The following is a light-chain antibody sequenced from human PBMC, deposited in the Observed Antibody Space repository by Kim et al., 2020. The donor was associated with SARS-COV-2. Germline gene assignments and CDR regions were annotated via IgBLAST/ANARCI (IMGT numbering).Light chain of an antibody. CDR2: RDN. J-gene: IGLJ3*02. V-gene: IGLV10-54*01. Sequence: QAGLTQPPSVSKGLRQTATLTCTGNINNVGNQGAAWLQQHQGHPPKLLLYRDNNRPSGISARFSASRSGSTASLTITGLQPEDEADYYCSAWDSSLSAWVFGGGTKLTVL. CDR1: INNVGNQG. CDR3: SAWDSSLSAWV.